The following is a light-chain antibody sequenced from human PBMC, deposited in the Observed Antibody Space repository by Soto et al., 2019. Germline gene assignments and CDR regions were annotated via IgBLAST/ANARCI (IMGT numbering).Light chain of an antibody. CDR3: QQYGSSGT. CDR2: AAS. J-gene: IGKJ1*01. CDR1: QSVSQNY. V-gene: IGKV3-20*01. Sequence: EILLTQSPCTLSLSPGEGATLSCRASQSVSQNYLAWHQQKPGPAPSLLISAASNRATGTPDRFSGSGSGTDFPLTISRLEPSDFAVYYCQQYGSSGTFGQGTKVDI.